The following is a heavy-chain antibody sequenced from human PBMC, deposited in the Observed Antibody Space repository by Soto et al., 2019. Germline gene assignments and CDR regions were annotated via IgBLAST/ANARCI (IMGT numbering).Heavy chain of an antibody. V-gene: IGHV3-23*01. Sequence: GGSLRLSCAASGFTFSSYAMSWVRQAPGKGLEWVSAISGSGGSTYYADSVKGRFTISRDNSKNTLYLQMNSLRAEDTAVYYCAKGRSYCSSTNCYRGYYYYGMDVWGQGTTVTVSS. CDR2: ISGSGGST. D-gene: IGHD2-2*02. CDR1: GFTFSSYA. CDR3: AKGRSYCSSTNCYRGYYYYGMDV. J-gene: IGHJ6*02.